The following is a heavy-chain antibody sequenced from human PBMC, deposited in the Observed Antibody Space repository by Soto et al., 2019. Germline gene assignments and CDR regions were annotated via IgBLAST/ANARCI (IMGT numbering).Heavy chain of an antibody. CDR1: GFTVSSNY. Sequence: GSLRLSCAASGFTVSSNYMSWVRQAPGKGLEWVSVIYSGGSTYYADSVKGRFTISRDNSKNTLYLQMNSLRAEDTAVYYCARDAATSHLRYYYYYGMDVWGQGTTVTVSS. V-gene: IGHV3-53*01. CDR3: ARDAATSHLRYYYYYGMDV. D-gene: IGHD6-25*01. J-gene: IGHJ6*02. CDR2: IYSGGST.